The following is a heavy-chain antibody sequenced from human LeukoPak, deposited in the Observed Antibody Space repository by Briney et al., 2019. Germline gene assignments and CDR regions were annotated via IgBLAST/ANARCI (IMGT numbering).Heavy chain of an antibody. V-gene: IGHV1-18*01. Sequence: GASVKVSCKASGYTFTSYGISWVRQAPGQGLEGMGWISAYNGNTNYAQKPQGRGTMTTDTSTSTAYMELRSLRSDDTAVYYCANTEYQLLFLSGGMDVWGQGTRVTVPS. CDR2: ISAYNGNT. J-gene: IGHJ6*02. CDR3: ANTEYQLLFLSGGMDV. D-gene: IGHD2-2*01. CDR1: GYTFTSYG.